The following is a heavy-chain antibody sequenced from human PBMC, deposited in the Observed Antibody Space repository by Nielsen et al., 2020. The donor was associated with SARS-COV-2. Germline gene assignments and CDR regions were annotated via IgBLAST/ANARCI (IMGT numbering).Heavy chain of an antibody. D-gene: IGHD2-8*01. Sequence: SETLSLTCAVSGDSVSSHDYWTWVRQSPGKGLEWIGEVSHIGSTNYNPSLKSRVTFSMDKSKNQFSLRLTSVSAADTAVYFCARLRFTYGHRYMDVWGKGTTVT. V-gene: IGHV4-4*02. CDR1: GDSVSSHDY. CDR3: ARLRFTYGHRYMDV. CDR2: VSHIGST. J-gene: IGHJ6*03.